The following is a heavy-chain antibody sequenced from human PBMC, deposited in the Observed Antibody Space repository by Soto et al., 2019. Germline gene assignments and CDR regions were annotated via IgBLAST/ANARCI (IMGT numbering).Heavy chain of an antibody. D-gene: IGHD2-15*01. CDR3: ARMMKDSRSAGGFEI. V-gene: IGHV4-39*01. CDR1: AGSISSSSYF. CDR2: IYNSGNT. Sequence: QLQLQESGPGLAKPSETLSLTCTVSAGSISSSSYFWDWIRQPPGQALEWIGSIYNSGNTYYNPSLKSRVTVYVDRSKNQFSLKLRSVTAADTALHYCARMMKDSRSAGGFEIWGQGTRVTVSS. J-gene: IGHJ3*02.